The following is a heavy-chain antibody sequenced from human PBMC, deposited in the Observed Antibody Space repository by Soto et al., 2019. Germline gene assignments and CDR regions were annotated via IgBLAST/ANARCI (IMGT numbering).Heavy chain of an antibody. CDR2: IIPILGIA. CDR3: ATRPEYYYYYMDV. Sequence: ASVKVSCKASGGTFSSYTISWVRQAPGQGLEWMGRIIPILGIANYAQKFQGRVTITADKSTSTAYMELSSLRSEDTAVYYCATRPEYYYYYMDVWGKGTTVTVSS. J-gene: IGHJ6*03. V-gene: IGHV1-69*02. CDR1: GGTFSSYT.